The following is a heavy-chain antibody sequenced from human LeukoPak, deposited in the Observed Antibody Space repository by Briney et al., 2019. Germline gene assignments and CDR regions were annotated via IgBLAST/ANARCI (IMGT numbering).Heavy chain of an antibody. D-gene: IGHD3-10*01. CDR3: ARRGSGDY. CDR2: IYHSGST. CDR1: GYSISSGYY. V-gene: IGHV4-38-2*01. Sequence: PSETLSLTCAVSGYSISSGYYWGWIRQPPGKGLEWIGSIYHSGSTYYNPSLKSRVTISVDTSKHQFSLKLSSVTAADTAVYYCARRGSGDYWGQGTLVTVSS. J-gene: IGHJ4*02.